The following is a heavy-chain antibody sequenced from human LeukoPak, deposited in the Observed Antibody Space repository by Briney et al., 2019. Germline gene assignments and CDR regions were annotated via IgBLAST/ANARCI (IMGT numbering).Heavy chain of an antibody. CDR3: ARGRGDFWSGYYEPYFDY. Sequence: PSETLSLTCTVSGGSISSYYWSWIRQPPGKGLEWIGYIYYSGSTNYNPSLKSRVTISVDTSKNQFSLKLSSVTAADTAVYYCARGRGDFWSGYYEPYFDYWGQGTLVTVSS. CDR2: IYYSGST. V-gene: IGHV4-59*12. J-gene: IGHJ4*02. D-gene: IGHD3-3*01. CDR1: GGSISSYY.